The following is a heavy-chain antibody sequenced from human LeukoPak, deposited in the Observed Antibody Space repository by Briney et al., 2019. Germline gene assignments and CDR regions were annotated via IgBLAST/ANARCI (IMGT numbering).Heavy chain of an antibody. Sequence: GGSLXLSXXASGFTFSXXXXXXXRQAPGXXXXXXXYISSXDSTTYYADSVKGXFTISRDNAKNSLYLQMNSLRADDTAVYYCARERSVGSSAFDIWGQGTMATVSS. V-gene: IGHV3-48*03. CDR2: ISSXDSTT. CDR3: ARERSVGSSAFDI. J-gene: IGHJ3*02. D-gene: IGHD1-26*01. CDR1: GFTFSXXX.